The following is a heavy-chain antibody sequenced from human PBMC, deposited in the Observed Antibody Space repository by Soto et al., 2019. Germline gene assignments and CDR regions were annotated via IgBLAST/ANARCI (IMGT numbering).Heavy chain of an antibody. CDR3: AHGSSIVGAPAFDY. D-gene: IGHD1-26*01. CDR1: GFSLSTSGVG. J-gene: IGHJ4*02. V-gene: IGHV2-5*02. Sequence: QITLKESGPALVKPTQTLTLTCSFSGFSLSTSGVGVGWVRQAPGKALEWLTLFYWDDDRRYNPSLKSRLTFAKDTSRNQVVLTMTNMDPVDTATYYCAHGSSIVGAPAFDYWGQGILVTVSS. CDR2: FYWDDDR.